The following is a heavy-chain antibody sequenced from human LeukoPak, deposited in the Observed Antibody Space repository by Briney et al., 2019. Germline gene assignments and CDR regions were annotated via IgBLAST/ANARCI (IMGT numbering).Heavy chain of an antibody. V-gene: IGHV3-11*01. D-gene: IGHD6-6*01. CDR2: ISSSGSTI. CDR3: ARSRIAALLFDY. Sequence: GGSLRLSCAASGFTFSDYYMSWIRQTPGKGLEWVSYISSSGSTIYYADSVKGRFTISRDNAKNSLYLQMNSLRAEDTAVYYCARSRIAALLFDYWGQGTLVTVSS. CDR1: GFTFSDYY. J-gene: IGHJ4*02.